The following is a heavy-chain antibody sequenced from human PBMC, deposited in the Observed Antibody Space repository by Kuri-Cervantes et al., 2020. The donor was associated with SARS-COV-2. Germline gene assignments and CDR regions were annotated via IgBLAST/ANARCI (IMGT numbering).Heavy chain of an antibody. J-gene: IGHJ2*01. CDR2: ISYDGSNK. V-gene: IGHV3-30-3*01. CDR3: VRGLFSMGTWWYFDL. Sequence: GESLKISCVASGFTFSSYAMHWVRQAPGKGLEWVAVISYDGSNKSYADSVKGRFTISRDNSKNTLYLQMNSLRAEDTAVYYCVRGLFSMGTWWYFDLWGRGTLVTVSS. D-gene: IGHD1-1*01. CDR1: GFTFSSYA.